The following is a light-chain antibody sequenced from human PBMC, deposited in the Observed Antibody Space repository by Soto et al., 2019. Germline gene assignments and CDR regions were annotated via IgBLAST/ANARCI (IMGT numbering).Light chain of an antibody. CDR1: RSINTY. Sequence: DIQMTQSPSSLSASVGDRVTITCRASRSINTYVNWYQQRPGKAPELLIYSASSLHTGVPSRFSGSGAGTDFTFTIKSLLPEDFAIYYCQQNYSTPRTFGQGTKVDIK. CDR2: SAS. V-gene: IGKV1-39*01. J-gene: IGKJ1*01. CDR3: QQNYSTPRT.